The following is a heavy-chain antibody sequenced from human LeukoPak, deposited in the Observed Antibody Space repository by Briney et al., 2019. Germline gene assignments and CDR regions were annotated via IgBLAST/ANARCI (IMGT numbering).Heavy chain of an antibody. V-gene: IGHV3-64D*06. J-gene: IGHJ6*02. CDR3: VKGATTTVVTASLYYYYYGMDV. Sequence: PGGSLRLSCAASGFTFSSFGMHWVRQAPGKGLEYVSAISSNGGSTYYADSVKGRFTISRDNSKNTLYLQMSSLRAEDTAVYYCVKGATTTVVTASLYYYYYGMDVWGQGTTVTVSS. CDR2: ISSNGGST. CDR1: GFTFSSFG. D-gene: IGHD4-23*01.